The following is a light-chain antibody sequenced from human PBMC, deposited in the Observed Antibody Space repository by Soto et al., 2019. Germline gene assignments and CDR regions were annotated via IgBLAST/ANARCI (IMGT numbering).Light chain of an antibody. V-gene: IGKV3-20*01. Sequence: EIVLTQSPGTLSLFPGETAALSCRASQSVNNNYLAWYQLRYGQAPRLLIYGASIRATGIPDRFSGSGSGTDFTLTISGLEPEDFAMYYCQQYGGSAPITFGQGTRQEIE. CDR2: GAS. CDR1: QSVNNNY. J-gene: IGKJ5*01. CDR3: QQYGGSAPIT.